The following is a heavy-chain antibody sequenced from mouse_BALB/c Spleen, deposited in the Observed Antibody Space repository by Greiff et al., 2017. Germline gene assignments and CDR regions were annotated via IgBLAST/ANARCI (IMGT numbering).Heavy chain of an antibody. D-gene: IGHD2-1*01. V-gene: IGHV5-6-5*01. J-gene: IGHJ3*01. CDR2: ISSGGST. Sequence: EVQRVESGGGLVKPGGSLKLSCAASGFTFSSYAMSWVRQTPEKRLEWVASISSGGSTYYPDSVKGRFTISRDNARNILYLQMSSLRSEDTAMYYCAREDYGNWAWCAYWGQGTLVTVSA. CDR3: AREDYGNWAWCAY. CDR1: GFTFSSYA.